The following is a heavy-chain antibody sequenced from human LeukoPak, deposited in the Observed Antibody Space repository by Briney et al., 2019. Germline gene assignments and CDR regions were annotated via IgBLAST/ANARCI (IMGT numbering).Heavy chain of an antibody. CDR2: IYHSGST. V-gene: IGHV4-38-2*02. Sequence: PSETLSLTCTVSGYSISSGYYWGWIRQPPGKGLEWIGSIYHSGSTYYNPSLKGRVTISVDTSKNQFSLKLSSVTAADTAVYYCARGHYYGSGSYIGYWGQGTLVTVST. CDR3: ARGHYYGSGSYIGY. D-gene: IGHD3-10*01. J-gene: IGHJ4*02. CDR1: GYSISSGYY.